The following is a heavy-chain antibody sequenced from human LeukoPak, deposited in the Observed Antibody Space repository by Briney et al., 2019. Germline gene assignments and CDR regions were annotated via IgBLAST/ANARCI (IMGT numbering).Heavy chain of an antibody. Sequence: GSLRLSCAASGFTFSGSAIHWVRQASGKGLEWVGRIRSKANNYATAYATSVKGRFTISREDSKNTAYLQMNSLKTEDSAVYYCTFTGVSSSPFWGQGTLVTVSS. CDR3: TFTGVSSSPF. V-gene: IGHV3-73*01. CDR1: GFTFSGSA. CDR2: IRSKANNYAT. D-gene: IGHD6-6*01. J-gene: IGHJ4*02.